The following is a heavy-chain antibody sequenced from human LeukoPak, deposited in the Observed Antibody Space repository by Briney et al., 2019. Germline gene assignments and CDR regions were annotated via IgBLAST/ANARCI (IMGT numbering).Heavy chain of an antibody. CDR3: ARETGIIGRDSRVDY. D-gene: IGHD1-14*01. CDR1: GFTFSRHG. CDR2: IRYDGSEK. J-gene: IGHJ4*02. Sequence: QSGGSLRPSCAASGFTFSRHGMHWVRQAPGKGLEWVAIIRYDGSEKYYADSVEGRFTISKDNSRDTLYLEMDSLRVDDTAVYYCARETGIIGRDSRVDYWGQGALVTVSS. V-gene: IGHV3-33*01.